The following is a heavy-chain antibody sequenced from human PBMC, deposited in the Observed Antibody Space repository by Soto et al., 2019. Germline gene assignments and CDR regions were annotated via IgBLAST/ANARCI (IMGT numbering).Heavy chain of an antibody. J-gene: IGHJ4*02. CDR2: INTYNGNI. CDR1: GYTFTSYG. CDR3: AIERGGYKHFDY. Sequence: QVQLVQSGAEVKKPGASVRVSCEVSGYTFTSYGISWVRQAPGQGLEWMGWINTYNGNINYAQRLQGRVTMTTDTSTVTAYMELRSLRSDDTALYYGAIERGGYKHFDYWGQGTLVTVS. V-gene: IGHV1-18*01. D-gene: IGHD1-26*01.